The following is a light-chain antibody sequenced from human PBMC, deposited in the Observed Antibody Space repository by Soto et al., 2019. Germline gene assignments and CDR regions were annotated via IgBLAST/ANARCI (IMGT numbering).Light chain of an antibody. CDR1: QSVSSY. Sequence: EIVLTQSPATLSVSPWERATLSCMASQSVSSYLAWYQHKPGQAPRLLIYDTSNRATGIPARFSGSGSGTDFTLTISSLEPEDFAVYYCQQRSNWPHTFGQGTRLEI. CDR2: DTS. V-gene: IGKV3-11*01. J-gene: IGKJ5*01. CDR3: QQRSNWPHT.